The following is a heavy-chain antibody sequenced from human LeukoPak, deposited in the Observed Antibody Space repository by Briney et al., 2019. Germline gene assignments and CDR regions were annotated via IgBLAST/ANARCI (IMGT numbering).Heavy chain of an antibody. CDR2: INPNSGGT. Sequence: ASVKVSYKASGYTFSDYYIHWGRQAPGQGLEWMGRINPNSGGTSFAQKFQGRVTMTRDTSISTAYMELSRLRSDDTAVYYCARENGDYSSNYFDYWGQGTLVTDSS. CDR1: GYTFSDYY. V-gene: IGHV1-2*06. D-gene: IGHD4-17*01. J-gene: IGHJ4*02. CDR3: ARENGDYSSNYFDY.